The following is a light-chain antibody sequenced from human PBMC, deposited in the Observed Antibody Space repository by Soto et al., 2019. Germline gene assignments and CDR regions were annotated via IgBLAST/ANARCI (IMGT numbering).Light chain of an antibody. CDR3: SSYTTGSTYV. V-gene: IGLV2-14*01. J-gene: IGLJ1*01. CDR1: RSDVGVYDF. CDR2: EVN. Sequence: QSALTQPASVSGSPGQSITISCTGTRSDVGVYDFVSWYQQHPGKAPKYLIYEVNNRPSGVSNRFSGSKSGNTASLTISGLQAEDEADYYCSSYTTGSTYVFGTGTKLTVL.